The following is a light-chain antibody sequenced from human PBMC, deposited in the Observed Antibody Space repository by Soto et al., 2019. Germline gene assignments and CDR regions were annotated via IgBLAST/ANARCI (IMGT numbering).Light chain of an antibody. V-gene: IGLV2-14*01. J-gene: IGLJ1*01. CDR2: EVS. CDR3: SSYTSDSSYV. Sequence: QSALTQPASVSGSPGQSVAISCTGTSXDVGGYNYVSWYQQLPGKAPKLLISEVSNRPSGVSHRFSGSKSGNTASLTISGLQAEDEADYYCSSYTSDSSYVFGSGTKVTVL. CDR1: SXDVGGYNY.